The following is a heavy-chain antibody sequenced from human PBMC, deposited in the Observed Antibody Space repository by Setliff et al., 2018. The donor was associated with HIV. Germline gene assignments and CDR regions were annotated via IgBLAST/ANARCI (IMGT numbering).Heavy chain of an antibody. D-gene: IGHD3-22*01. V-gene: IGHV4-61*02. J-gene: IGHJ4*02. Sequence: KPSETLSLTCTVSGGSISSGGYYWSWIRQPAGKGLEWIGRIYTSGSTDYNPSLKSRVTISVDTSKNQFSLKLSSVTAADTAVYYCARGLSFYDPGGFDYWGQGTLVTVSS. CDR3: ARGLSFYDPGGFDY. CDR2: IYTSGST. CDR1: GGSISSGGYY.